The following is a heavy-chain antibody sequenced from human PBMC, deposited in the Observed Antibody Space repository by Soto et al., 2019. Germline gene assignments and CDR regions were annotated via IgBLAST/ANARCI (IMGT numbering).Heavy chain of an antibody. CDR1: GFTFSSYG. J-gene: IGHJ4*02. CDR3: AKDLGGDYYFDY. Sequence: SLRLSCAASGFTFSSYGMHWVRQAPGKGLEWVAVISYDGSNKYYADSVKGRFTISRDNSKNTLYLQMNSLRAEDTAVYYCAKDLGGDYYFDYWGQGTLVTVST. D-gene: IGHD2-21*01. V-gene: IGHV3-30*18. CDR2: ISYDGSNK.